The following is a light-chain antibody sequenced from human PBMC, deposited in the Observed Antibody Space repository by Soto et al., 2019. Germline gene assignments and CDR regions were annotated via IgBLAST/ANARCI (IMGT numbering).Light chain of an antibody. CDR2: GAS. V-gene: IGKV3-15*01. J-gene: IGKJ1*01. CDR3: QQYNNWPPWT. CDR1: QSVSSN. Sequence: EVVMTQSPVTLSVSPGERATLSCRASQSVSSNLAWYQQKPGQAPRLLIYGASTRATGVPARFSGSGSGTEFTLNISSLQSEDFAVYYCQQYNNWPPWTFGQGTKVEIK.